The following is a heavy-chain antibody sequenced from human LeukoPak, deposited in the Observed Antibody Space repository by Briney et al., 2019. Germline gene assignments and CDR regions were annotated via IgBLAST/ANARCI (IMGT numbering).Heavy chain of an antibody. CDR3: ARDRCSSSCPGRDAFDI. D-gene: IGHD6-13*01. J-gene: IGHJ3*02. CDR1: GYTFTSYD. Sequence: ASVKVSCKASGYTFTSYDINWVRQATGQGLEWMGWMNPNSGNTGYAQKFQGRVTMTRNTSISTAYMELSSLRSEDTAVYYCARDRCSSSCPGRDAFDIWGQGTMVTVSS. V-gene: IGHV1-8*01. CDR2: MNPNSGNT.